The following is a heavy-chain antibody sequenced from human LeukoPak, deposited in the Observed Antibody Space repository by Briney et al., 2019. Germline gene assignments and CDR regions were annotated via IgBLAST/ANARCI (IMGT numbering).Heavy chain of an antibody. CDR2: ISSSSSYI. D-gene: IGHD3-16*01. CDR1: GFTFSSYS. Sequence: GGSLRLSCAASGFTFSSYSMNWVRQAPGKGLEWVSSISSSSSYIYYADSVKGRFTISRDNAKNSLYLQMNSLRAEDTAVYYCARDWGGIGYYMDVWGKGTTVTISS. J-gene: IGHJ6*03. CDR3: ARDWGGIGYYMDV. V-gene: IGHV3-21*01.